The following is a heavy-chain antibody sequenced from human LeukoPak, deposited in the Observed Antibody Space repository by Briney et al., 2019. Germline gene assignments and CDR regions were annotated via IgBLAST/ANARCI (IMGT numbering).Heavy chain of an antibody. D-gene: IGHD1-14*01. CDR2: VSDGGRT. CDR1: GGSITSYY. J-gene: IGHJ4*02. Sequence: SETLSLTCSVSGGSITSYYWSWFRQPPGKGLEWIGHVSDGGRTNYSPSLRSRVSISVDTSKNQFSLKLNSVTAADTAVYFCARASTTFDDWGQGTLVTVSS. V-gene: IGHV4-59*01. CDR3: ARASTTFDD.